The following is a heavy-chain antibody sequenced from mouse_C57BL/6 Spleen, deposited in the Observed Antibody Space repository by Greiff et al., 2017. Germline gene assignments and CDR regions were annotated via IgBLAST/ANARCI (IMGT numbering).Heavy chain of an antibody. D-gene: IGHD1-1*02. CDR1: GYTFTSYW. Sequence: QVQLQQPGAELVKPGASVKMSCKASGYTFTSYWITWVKQRPGQGLEWIGDIYPGSGSTNYNQKFKGKATLTVDTSSSTAYMQLSSLTSEDSAVYYCARGGGGRDNFDYWGQGTTLTVSS. CDR3: ARGGGGRDNFDY. CDR2: IYPGSGST. J-gene: IGHJ2*01. V-gene: IGHV1-55*01.